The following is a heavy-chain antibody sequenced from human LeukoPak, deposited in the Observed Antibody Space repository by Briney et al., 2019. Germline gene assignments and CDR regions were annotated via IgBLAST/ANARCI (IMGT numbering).Heavy chain of an antibody. Sequence: SETLSLTCTVSGGSISSGSYYWSWIRQPAGKGLEWIGRIYTSGGTNYNPSLKSRVTISVDTSKNQFSLKLSSVTAADTAVYYCASTIFGEYAFDIWGQGTMVTVSS. D-gene: IGHD3-3*01. CDR2: IYTSGGT. CDR1: GGSISSGSYY. V-gene: IGHV4-61*02. J-gene: IGHJ3*02. CDR3: ASTIFGEYAFDI.